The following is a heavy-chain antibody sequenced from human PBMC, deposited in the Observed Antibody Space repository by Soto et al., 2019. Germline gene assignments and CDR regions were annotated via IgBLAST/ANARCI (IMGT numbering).Heavy chain of an antibody. CDR3: ARLDPSLYRLDY. CDR1: GYNFINYW. CDR2: IQPGDTDT. J-gene: IGHJ4*02. V-gene: IGHV5-51*01. D-gene: IGHD3-16*02. Sequence: VDSLKISCKPSGYNFINYWIGWVRQPPGKGLEWMVFIQPGDTDTKYNPSFRGQITISVDKSISTAFLQWTSLRASDTAMYYCARLDPSLYRLDYWGPGTLLAVSS.